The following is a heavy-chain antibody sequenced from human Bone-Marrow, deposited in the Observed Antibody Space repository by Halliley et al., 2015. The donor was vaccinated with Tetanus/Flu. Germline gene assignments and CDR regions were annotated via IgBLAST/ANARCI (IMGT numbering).Heavy chain of an antibody. Sequence: SLRLSCVASGFIFSDYYMSWIRQAPGKGLEWLSYISGSGSRIHYAGSVKGRFTISRGNAENSLYLQMNSLRAEDTAIYFCARAPAFGTGDYHFDYWGQGAPVTVSS. V-gene: IGHV3-11*01. CDR3: ARAPAFGTGDYHFDY. CDR2: ISGSGSRI. D-gene: IGHD1-1*01. J-gene: IGHJ4*02. CDR1: GFIFSDYY.